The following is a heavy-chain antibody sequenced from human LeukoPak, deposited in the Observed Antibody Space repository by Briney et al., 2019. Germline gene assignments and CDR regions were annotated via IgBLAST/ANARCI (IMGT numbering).Heavy chain of an antibody. Sequence: AGGSLRLSCAASGFTFSSYAMSWVRQAPGKGLEWVAVISYDGSNKYYADSVKGRFTISRDNSKNTLYLQMNSLRAEDTAVYYCARSRRRELLRTYFDYWGQGTLVTVSS. CDR1: GFTFSSYA. D-gene: IGHD1-26*01. CDR2: ISYDGSNK. CDR3: ARSRRRELLRTYFDY. V-gene: IGHV3-30*03. J-gene: IGHJ4*02.